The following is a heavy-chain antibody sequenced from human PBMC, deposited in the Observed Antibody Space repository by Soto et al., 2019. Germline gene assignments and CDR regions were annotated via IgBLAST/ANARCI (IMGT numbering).Heavy chain of an antibody. CDR2: INHSGST. CDR1: GGSFSGYY. CDR3: ARSGQGSSWYGRGYCMDV. J-gene: IGHJ6*02. D-gene: IGHD6-13*01. Sequence: SETLSLTCAVYGGSFSGYYWSWIRQPPGKGLEWIGEINHSGSTNYNPSLKSRVTISVDTSKNQFSLKLSSVTAADTAVYYCARSGQGSSWYGRGYCMDVWGQGTTVTVSS. V-gene: IGHV4-34*01.